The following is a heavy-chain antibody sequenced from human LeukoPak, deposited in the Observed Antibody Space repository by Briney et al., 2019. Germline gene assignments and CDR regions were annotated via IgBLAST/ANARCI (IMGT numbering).Heavy chain of an antibody. CDR2: INHSGST. CDR3: ARGSNIVLFDY. J-gene: IGHJ4*02. Sequence: SETLSLTCAVYGGSFSGSYWRWIRQPPGKGLEWIGEINHSGSTRYNPSLKSRVTISVDTSMNQFSLKLSSVTAADTAVYYCARGSNIVLFDYWGQGTLVTVSS. CDR1: GGSFSGSY. V-gene: IGHV4-34*01. D-gene: IGHD5-12*01.